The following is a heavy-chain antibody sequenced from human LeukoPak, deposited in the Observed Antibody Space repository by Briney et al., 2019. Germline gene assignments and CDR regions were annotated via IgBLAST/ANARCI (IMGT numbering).Heavy chain of an antibody. V-gene: IGHV1-69*13. D-gene: IGHD6-19*01. CDR1: GGTFSSYA. Sequence: ASVKVSCKASGGTFSSYAISWERQAPGQGLEWMGGIIPIFGTANYAQKFQGRVTITADESTSTAYMELSSLRFEDTAVYYCARNQVAGTPGRYYYYGMDVWGQGTTVTVSS. CDR2: IIPIFGTA. CDR3: ARNQVAGTPGRYYYYGMDV. J-gene: IGHJ6*02.